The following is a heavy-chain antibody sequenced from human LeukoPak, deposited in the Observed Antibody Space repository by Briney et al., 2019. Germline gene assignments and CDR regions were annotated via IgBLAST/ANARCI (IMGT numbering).Heavy chain of an antibody. J-gene: IGHJ4*02. CDR1: GFTFISFC. Sequence: GGSLRLSFAAAGFTFISFCMHWVRQAPAKGLEGVAVISYDGSNIYYAGSVNDRFTISRDSPKHTVYLSMNSLSEKETAVYYCAKDRMATIIGEFDYWGQGTLVTVSS. CDR2: ISYDGSNI. CDR3: AKDRMATIIGEFDY. V-gene: IGHV3-30*18. D-gene: IGHD5-24*01.